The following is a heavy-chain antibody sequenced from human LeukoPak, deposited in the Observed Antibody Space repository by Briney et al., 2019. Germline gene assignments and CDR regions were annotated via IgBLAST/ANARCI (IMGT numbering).Heavy chain of an antibody. CDR3: ARGAATRKSGFYYYYMDV. CDR2: ITTGNSFM. D-gene: IGHD5-12*01. J-gene: IGHJ6*03. V-gene: IGHV3-21*01. CDR1: GFPLSSYS. Sequence: GGSLRLSCAASGFPLSSYSIIWLPQAPGKGLEWVLSITTGNSFMYFADSVKGRFTISRDHANNSMYLQMNSLRADDTAVYYCARGAATRKSGFYYYYMDVWGKGTTVTVSS.